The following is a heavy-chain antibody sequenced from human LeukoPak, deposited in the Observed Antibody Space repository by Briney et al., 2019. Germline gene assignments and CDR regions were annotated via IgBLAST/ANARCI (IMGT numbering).Heavy chain of an antibody. CDR1: GYTFTSYA. D-gene: IGHD6-19*01. Sequence: GASVKVSCKASGYTFTSYAMHWVRQAPGQRLEWMGWINAGNGNTKYSQKFQGRVTITRDTSASTAYMELSSLRSEDTAVYYCARSWTGYSSGWYSLGYWGQGTLVTVSS. V-gene: IGHV1-3*01. CDR2: INAGNGNT. J-gene: IGHJ4*02. CDR3: ARSWTGYSSGWYSLGY.